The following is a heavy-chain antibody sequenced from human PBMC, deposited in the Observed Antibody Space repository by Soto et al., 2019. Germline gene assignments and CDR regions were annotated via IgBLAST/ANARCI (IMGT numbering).Heavy chain of an antibody. J-gene: IGHJ6*03. D-gene: IGHD6-6*01. CDR2: INPILGIA. V-gene: IGHV1-69*02. Sequence: QVQLVQSGAEVKKPGSSVKVPCKASGGTFSSYTISWVRQAPGQGLEWMGRINPILGIANYAQKFQGRVTITADKSTSTAYMELSSLRSEDTAVYYCARGAAIAARYYYYYYMDVWGKGTTVTVSS. CDR3: ARGAAIAARYYYYYYMDV. CDR1: GGTFSSYT.